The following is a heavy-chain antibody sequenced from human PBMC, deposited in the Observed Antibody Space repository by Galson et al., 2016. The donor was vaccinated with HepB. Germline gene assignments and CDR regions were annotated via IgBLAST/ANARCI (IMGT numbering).Heavy chain of an antibody. CDR2: IYNSGSGST. CDR3: ATFPFGDYDGY. CDR1: GRSPSDGTYY. V-gene: IGHV4-39*01. D-gene: IGHD4-17*01. Sequence: SETLSLTCDVPGRSPSDGTYYWGCIRQPPGKGLEWIGSIYNSGSGSTYYNPSLKSRVTMSIDTSTKQFSLKVNSVTAADTAVYYCATFPFGDYDGYLGLGTLVTVSS. J-gene: IGHJ4*02.